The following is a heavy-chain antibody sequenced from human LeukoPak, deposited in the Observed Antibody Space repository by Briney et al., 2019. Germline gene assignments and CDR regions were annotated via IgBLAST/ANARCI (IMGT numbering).Heavy chain of an antibody. Sequence: PSETLSLTCTVSGDSMSNGGYFWSWIRQHPGKGLEWIGYIYYTGSTYYNPSLKSRVTISVDTSKNQFSLKLSSVTAADTAVYYCARDRETFPDYWGQGTLVTVSS. CDR3: ARDRETFPDY. D-gene: IGHD3-10*01. V-gene: IGHV4-30-4*01. CDR2: IYYTGST. CDR1: GDSMSNGGYF. J-gene: IGHJ4*02.